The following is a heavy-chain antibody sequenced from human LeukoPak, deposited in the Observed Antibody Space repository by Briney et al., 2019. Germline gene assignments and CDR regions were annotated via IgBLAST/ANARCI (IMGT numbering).Heavy chain of an antibody. CDR1: GGTFSSYA. D-gene: IGHD2-2*01. V-gene: IGHV1-69*01. CDR2: IIPIFGTA. CDR3: ARTLYCSSTSCYSRGYYDL. J-gene: IGHJ4*02. Sequence: ASVKVSCKASGGTFSSYAISWVRQAPGQGIEWMGGIIPIFGTANYAQKFQGRVTITADESTSTAYMELSSLRSEDTAVYYCARTLYCSSTSCYSRGYYDLWGQGTLVTVSS.